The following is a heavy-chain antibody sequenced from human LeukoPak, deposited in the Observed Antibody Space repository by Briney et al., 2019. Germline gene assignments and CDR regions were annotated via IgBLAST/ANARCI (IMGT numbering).Heavy chain of an antibody. CDR3: ARGLARPSTVYWYFDL. V-gene: IGHV4-34*01. CDR1: GGSFSGYY. CDR2: INHSGST. D-gene: IGHD4-17*01. J-gene: IGHJ2*01. Sequence: SETLSLTCAVYGGSFSGYYWSWIRQPPGKGLEWIGEINHSGSTNYNPSLKSRVTISVDTSKNQFSLKLSSVTAADTAVYYCARGLARPSTVYWYFDLWGHGTLVTVSS.